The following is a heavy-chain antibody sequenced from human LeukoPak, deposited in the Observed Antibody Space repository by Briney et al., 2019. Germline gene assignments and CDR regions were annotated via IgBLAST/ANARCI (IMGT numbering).Heavy chain of an antibody. CDR3: ARTSVVVVVAATFDY. Sequence: SETLSLTCTVSGGSISSSSYYWGWICQPPGKGLEWIGSIYYSGSTYYNPSLKSRVTISVDTSKNQFSLKLSSVTAADTAVYYCARTSVVVVVAATFDYWGQGTLVTVSS. D-gene: IGHD2-15*01. J-gene: IGHJ4*02. CDR2: IYYSGST. CDR1: GGSISSSSYY. V-gene: IGHV4-39*07.